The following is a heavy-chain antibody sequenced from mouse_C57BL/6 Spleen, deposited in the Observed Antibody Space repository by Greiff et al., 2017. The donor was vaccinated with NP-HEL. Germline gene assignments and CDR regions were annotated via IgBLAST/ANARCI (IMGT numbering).Heavy chain of an antibody. J-gene: IGHJ3*01. Sequence: QVQLKESGAELVRPGASVKLSCKASGYTFTDYYINWVKQRPGQGLEWIARLYPGSGNTYYNEKFKGKATLTAEKSSSTAYMQLSSLTSEDSAVYFCARCEYYGSSPAWFAYWGQGTLVTVSA. D-gene: IGHD1-1*01. CDR3: ARCEYYGSSPAWFAY. CDR1: GYTFTDYY. V-gene: IGHV1-76*01. CDR2: LYPGSGNT.